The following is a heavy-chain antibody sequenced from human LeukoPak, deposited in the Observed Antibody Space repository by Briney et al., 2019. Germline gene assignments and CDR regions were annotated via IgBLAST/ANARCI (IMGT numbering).Heavy chain of an antibody. D-gene: IGHD3-16*01. Sequence: PRGSLRVSCAAPGFTLSSNYMSWVRPAPGKGLEWVSVIYEDGSTFYADSVKGRFTISRDNSKNTLYLQRSSLRAEDTAVYYCARDHRIGGSWGQGTLVTVSS. CDR3: ARDHRIGGS. J-gene: IGHJ4*02. V-gene: IGHV3-53*01. CDR2: IYEDGST. CDR1: GFTLSSNY.